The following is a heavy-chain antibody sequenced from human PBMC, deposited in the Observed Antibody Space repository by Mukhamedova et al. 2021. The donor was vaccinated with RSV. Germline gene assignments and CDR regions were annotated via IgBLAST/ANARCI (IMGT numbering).Heavy chain of an antibody. CDR3: AKDLSGYFSGYIQH. D-gene: IGHD3-22*01. Sequence: AEYMGGRFTVSRDNSNNTLYLEMNDLQKDDTAVYYCAKDLSGYFSGYIQHWGQGTLVTVSS. V-gene: IGHV3-30-3*02. J-gene: IGHJ1*01.